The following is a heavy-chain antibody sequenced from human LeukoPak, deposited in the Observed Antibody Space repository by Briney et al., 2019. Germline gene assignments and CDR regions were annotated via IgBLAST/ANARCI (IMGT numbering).Heavy chain of an antibody. CDR3: ARSDRSCDY. V-gene: IGHV3-21*01. CDR1: RFTFSSYS. J-gene: IGHJ4*02. CDR2: ISSSSRYI. Sequence: PGGSLRLSCAASRFTFSSYSMIWLRQAPGKGLEWVTSISSSSRYIYYADSVKGRFTISRDNAKNSLYLQMNSLRAEDTAVYYCARSDRSCDYWGQGTLVTVSS.